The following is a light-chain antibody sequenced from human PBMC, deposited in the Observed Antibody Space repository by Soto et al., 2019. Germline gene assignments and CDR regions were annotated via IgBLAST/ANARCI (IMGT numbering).Light chain of an antibody. CDR3: QQDNNWPPYT. Sequence: EIVMTQSTATLSVSPGERATLSCRASQSVSSNLAWYQQKPGQAPRLLIYGASTRATGIPARVSGSGSGTEFTLTISSLQSEDFAVYYCQQDNNWPPYTFGQGTKLEIK. CDR2: GAS. V-gene: IGKV3-15*01. J-gene: IGKJ2*01. CDR1: QSVSSN.